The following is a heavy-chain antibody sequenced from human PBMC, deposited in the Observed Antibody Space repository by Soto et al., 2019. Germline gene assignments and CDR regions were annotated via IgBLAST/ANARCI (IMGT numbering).Heavy chain of an antibody. CDR3: TRGADSYGRPLMDV. J-gene: IGHJ6*02. CDR1: GFTFGDYD. V-gene: IGHV3-49*03. Sequence: SLRLSCTTSGFTFGDYDMSWIRQAPGKGLEWVGVLRSKAYVRRTHYAASVKGRFTISVDDSISIAYLQMNCLKTEDTAVYYCTRGADSYGRPLMDVWGQGTTVTVSS. CDR2: LRSKAYVRRT. D-gene: IGHD5-18*01.